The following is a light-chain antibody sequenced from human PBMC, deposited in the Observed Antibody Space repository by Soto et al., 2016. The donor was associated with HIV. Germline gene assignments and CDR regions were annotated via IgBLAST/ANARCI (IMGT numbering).Light chain of an antibody. V-gene: IGLV3-19*01. CDR1: SLRSYY. CDR3: NSRDSSGNHLGV. J-gene: IGLJ2*01. Sequence: SSELTQDPAVSVALGQTVRITCQGDSLRSYYASWYQQKPGQAPVLVIYGKNNRPSGIPDRFSGSSSGNTASLTITGAQAEDEADYYCNSRDSSGNHLGVFGGGTKPDRP. CDR2: GKN.